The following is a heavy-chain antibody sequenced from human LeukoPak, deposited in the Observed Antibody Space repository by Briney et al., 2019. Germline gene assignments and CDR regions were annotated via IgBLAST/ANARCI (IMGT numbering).Heavy chain of an antibody. CDR2: IYCTGSA. Sequence: SETLSLTCTVSGGSLSSYYWSWIRQPPGKGLEWIGYIYCTGSANYNPSLKSRVTLSVDTAKNQFSLKLNSVTAADTAVYYCARMGGYSGYATHWGQGTLVTVSS. CDR1: GGSLSSYY. V-gene: IGHV4-59*08. CDR3: ARMGGYSGYATH. J-gene: IGHJ4*02. D-gene: IGHD5-12*01.